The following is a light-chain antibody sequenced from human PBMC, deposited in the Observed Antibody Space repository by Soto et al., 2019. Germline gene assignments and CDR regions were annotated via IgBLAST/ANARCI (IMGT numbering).Light chain of an antibody. J-gene: IGKJ4*01. CDR2: DAS. CDR3: QQRSNWPSLT. CDR1: QSVSSY. V-gene: IGKV3-11*01. Sequence: EIVLTQSPATLSLSPGERATLYCRASQSVSSYLAWYQQKPGQAPRLLIYDASNRATGIPARFSGSGSGTDLTLTISSLEPEGFAVYYCQQRSNWPSLTFGGGTKVEIK.